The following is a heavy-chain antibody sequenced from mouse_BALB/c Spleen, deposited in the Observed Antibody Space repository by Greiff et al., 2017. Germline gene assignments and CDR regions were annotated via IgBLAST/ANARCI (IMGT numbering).Heavy chain of an antibody. V-gene: IGHV2-9*02. CDR2: IWAGGSP. J-gene: IGHJ1*01. CDR3: ARADYGNYWYFDV. Sequence: QVQLKESGPGLVAPSQSLSITCTVSGFSLTSYGVHWVRQPPGKGLEWLGVIWAGGSPNYNSALMSRLSISKDNSKSQVFLKMNSLQTDDTAMYYCARADYGNYWYFDVWGAGTTVTVSS. CDR1: GFSLTSYG. D-gene: IGHD2-1*01.